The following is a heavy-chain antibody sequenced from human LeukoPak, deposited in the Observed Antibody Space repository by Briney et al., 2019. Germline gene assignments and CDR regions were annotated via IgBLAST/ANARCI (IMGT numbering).Heavy chain of an antibody. CDR1: GFTLSSYN. CDR3: ARMAAAGYFDY. V-gene: IGHV3-48*01. CDR2: ISYSSRNK. Sequence: GGSLRLSCAASGFTLSSYNMNWVRQAPGKGLEWVSYISYSSRNKYYPDSVKGRFTISRDNAKNSLYLQMNSLRADDTAVYYCARMAAAGYFDYWGQGTLVTVSS. J-gene: IGHJ4*02. D-gene: IGHD6-13*01.